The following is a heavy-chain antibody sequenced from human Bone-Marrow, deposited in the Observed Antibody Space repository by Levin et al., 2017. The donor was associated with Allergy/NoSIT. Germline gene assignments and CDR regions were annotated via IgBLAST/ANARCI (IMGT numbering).Heavy chain of an antibody. Sequence: PSQTLSLTCTVSGGSISSSSYYWGWIRQPPGKGLEWIGSIYYSGSTYYNPSLKSRVTISVDTSKNQFSLKLSSVTAADTAVYYCARHPPYWNEQKFDYWGQGTLVTVSS. CDR1: GGSISSSSYY. CDR3: ARHPPYWNEQKFDY. J-gene: IGHJ4*02. CDR2: IYYSGST. D-gene: IGHD1-1*01. V-gene: IGHV4-39*01.